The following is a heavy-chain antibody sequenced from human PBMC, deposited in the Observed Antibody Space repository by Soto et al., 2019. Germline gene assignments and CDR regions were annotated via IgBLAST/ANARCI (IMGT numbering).Heavy chain of an antibody. J-gene: IGHJ4*02. D-gene: IGHD1-26*01. CDR1: GTTISSGDHY. CDR3: ARVYGRGDYFDF. V-gene: IGHV4-30-4*01. CDR2: MYYTGKT. Sequence: QVQLQESGPGLVKPSQTLSLTCTVSGTTISSGDHYWSWTRQAPGKGLEWIGYMYYTGKTYYNTSLKSRVTLSVDTSKNQFSLKMTSVTAADTAMYFCARVYGRGDYFDFWGRGTLVSVSS.